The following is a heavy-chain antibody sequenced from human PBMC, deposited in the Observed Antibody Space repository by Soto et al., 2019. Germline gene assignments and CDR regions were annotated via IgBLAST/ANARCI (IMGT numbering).Heavy chain of an antibody. CDR1: GGSISSYY. CDR2: IYTSGST. CDR3: ARAGASYSVSYHANAFDI. D-gene: IGHD1-26*01. V-gene: IGHV4-4*07. J-gene: IGHJ3*02. Sequence: PSETLSLTCTVSGGSISSYYWSWIRQPAGKGLEWIGRIYTSGSTNYNPSLKSRVTMSVDTSKNQFSLKLSSVTAADTAVYYCARAGASYSVSYHANAFDIWCQGTMVTVSS.